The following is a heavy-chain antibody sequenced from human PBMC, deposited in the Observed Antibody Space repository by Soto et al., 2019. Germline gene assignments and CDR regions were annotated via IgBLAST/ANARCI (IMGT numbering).Heavy chain of an antibody. CDR3: ARDLAAGDL. Sequence: QEQLVQSWAEVKEPGASVKVSCKASGYTFINYYIHWVRQAPGQGLEWMAIINPMGGSTNYAQEFQGRVTLTSDTSTSTVYMELSSLRFEDTALFYCARDLAAGDLWGQGTLVTVSS. J-gene: IGHJ5*02. CDR2: INPMGGST. V-gene: IGHV1-46*01. D-gene: IGHD6-13*01. CDR1: GYTFINYY.